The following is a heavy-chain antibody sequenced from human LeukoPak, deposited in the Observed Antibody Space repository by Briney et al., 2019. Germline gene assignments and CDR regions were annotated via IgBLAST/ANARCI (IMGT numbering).Heavy chain of an antibody. Sequence: SVKVSGKASGGTFSSYAISWVRQAPGQGLKWMGGIIPIFGTANYAQKFQGRVTITADESTSTAYMELSSLRSEDTAVYYCARDLAITIFGVVIRTDAFDIWGQGTMVTVSS. D-gene: IGHD3-3*01. CDR3: ARDLAITIFGVVIRTDAFDI. J-gene: IGHJ3*02. V-gene: IGHV1-69*13. CDR2: IIPIFGTA. CDR1: GGTFSSYA.